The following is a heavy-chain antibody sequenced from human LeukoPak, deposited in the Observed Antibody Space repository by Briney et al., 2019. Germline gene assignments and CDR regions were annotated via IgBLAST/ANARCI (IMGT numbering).Heavy chain of an antibody. D-gene: IGHD1-26*01. V-gene: IGHV4-34*01. J-gene: IGHJ4*02. CDR3: ARGVGPERDHFDY. Sequence: SETLSLTCAVYGGSFSGYYWSWIRQPPGKGLEWIGEINHSGSTNYNPSLKSRVTISVDTSKNQFSLKLSSVTAADTAVYYCARGVGPERDHFDYWGQGTLVTVSS. CDR2: INHSGST. CDR1: GGSFSGYY.